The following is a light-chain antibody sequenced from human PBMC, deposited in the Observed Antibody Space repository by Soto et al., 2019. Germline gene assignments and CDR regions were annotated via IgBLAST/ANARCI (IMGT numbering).Light chain of an antibody. Sequence: QSALTQPPSAAGSPGQSVTISCTGTSTDVGGYNYVSWYQQYPGKAPKVMIYEVSNRPSGVSNRFSGSKSGNTASLTISGLQAEDEADYYCSSYRSIASLVFGTGTKVTVL. CDR2: EVS. CDR3: SSYRSIASLV. CDR1: STDVGGYNY. J-gene: IGLJ1*01. V-gene: IGLV2-14*01.